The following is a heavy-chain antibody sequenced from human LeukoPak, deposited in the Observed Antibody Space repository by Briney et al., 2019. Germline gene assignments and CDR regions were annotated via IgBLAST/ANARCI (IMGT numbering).Heavy chain of an antibody. D-gene: IGHD5-18*01. CDR1: GFTFDDYA. Sequence: GGSLRLSCAASGFTFDDYAMHWVRQAPGKGLEWVSGISWNSGSIGYADSVKGRFTISRDNAKNSLYLQMNSLRAEDTALYYCAKDISRLDTAMVTGYYYYGMDVWGQGTTVTVSS. V-gene: IGHV3-9*01. J-gene: IGHJ6*02. CDR3: AKDISRLDTAMVTGYYYYGMDV. CDR2: ISWNSGSI.